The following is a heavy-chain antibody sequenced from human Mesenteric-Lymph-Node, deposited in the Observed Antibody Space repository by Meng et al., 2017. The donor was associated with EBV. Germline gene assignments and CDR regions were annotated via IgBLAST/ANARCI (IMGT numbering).Heavy chain of an antibody. V-gene: IGHV3-74*01. J-gene: IGHJ4*02. CDR3: ARDLSWNQADY. Sequence: EVQLVESXGGLVQPGGCLRLSCAASGFTFTNYWMHWFRQAPGKGLVWVSRITPDGTTTNYADSVKGRFTISRDNAKNTLYLQMNSLRAEDTAVYYCARDLSWNQADYWGQGKRGTVSS. CDR2: ITPDGTTT. CDR1: GFTFTNYW. D-gene: IGHD1-14*01.